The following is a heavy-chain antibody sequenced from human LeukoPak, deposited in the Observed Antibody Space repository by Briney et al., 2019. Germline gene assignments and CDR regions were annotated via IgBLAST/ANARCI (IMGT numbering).Heavy chain of an antibody. CDR1: GGTFSSYA. CDR2: IIPIFGTA. Sequence: ASVKVSCKASGGTFSSYAISWVRQAPGQGLEWMGGIIPIFGTANYAQKFQGRVTITTDESTSTAYMELSSLRSEDTAVYYCARVRGSGWYFDLWGRGTLVTVSS. J-gene: IGHJ2*01. D-gene: IGHD6-19*01. V-gene: IGHV1-69*05. CDR3: ARVRGSGWYFDL.